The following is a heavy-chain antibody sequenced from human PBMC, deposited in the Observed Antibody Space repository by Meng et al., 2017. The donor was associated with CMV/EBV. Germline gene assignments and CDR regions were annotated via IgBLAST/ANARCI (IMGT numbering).Heavy chain of an antibody. D-gene: IGHD6-13*01. V-gene: IGHV3-30*04. CDR1: GFTVSSYT. CDR3: ARDYSSSGDY. CDR2: ISYDGSNK. J-gene: IGHJ4*02. Sequence: LSCTASGFTVSSYTMHWVRQAPGKGLEWVAVISYDGSNKYYADSVKGRFTISRDNSKNTLSLQMNSLRAEDTAVYYCARDYSSSGDYWGQGTLVTVSS.